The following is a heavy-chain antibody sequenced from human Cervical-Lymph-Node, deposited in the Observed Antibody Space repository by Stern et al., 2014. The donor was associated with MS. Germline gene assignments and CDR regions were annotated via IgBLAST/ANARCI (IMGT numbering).Heavy chain of an antibody. D-gene: IGHD6-13*01. J-gene: IGHJ6*02. CDR2: ISFGNCSI. CDR3: ARRQLGVFYGMDV. V-gene: IGHV3-48*01. Sequence: VQLVESGGGLVQPGGSLRLSCAASGFTFSTYSMNWVRQAPGKGLARVAYISFGNCSISYADSVKGRFPISRDNTKNSLYLQMNSLRAEDTAVYYCARRQLGVFYGMDVWGQGTTVTVFS. CDR1: GFTFSTYS.